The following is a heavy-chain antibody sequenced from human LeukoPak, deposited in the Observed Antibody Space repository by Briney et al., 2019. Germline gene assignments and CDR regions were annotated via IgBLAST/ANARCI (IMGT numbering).Heavy chain of an antibody. V-gene: IGHV4-34*01. D-gene: IGHD3-22*01. J-gene: IGHJ4*02. Sequence: SETLSLTCAVYGGSFSGYYWSWIRQPPGKGLEWIGEINHSGSTNYNPSLKSRVTISVDTSKNQFSLKLSSVTAADTAVYYCARDSHYYDPFDYWGQGTLVTVSS. CDR1: GGSFSGYY. CDR2: INHSGST. CDR3: ARDSHYYDPFDY.